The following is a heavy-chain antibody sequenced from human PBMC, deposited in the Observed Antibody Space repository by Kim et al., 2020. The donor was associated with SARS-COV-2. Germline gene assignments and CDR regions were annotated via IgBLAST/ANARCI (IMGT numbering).Heavy chain of an antibody. Sequence: SETMSLTCTVSGGSISSYYWSWIRQPPGKGLEWIGYIYYSGSTNYNPSLKSRVTISVDTSKNQFSLKLSSVTAADTAVYYCARGPMATGGYYGMDVWGQGTTVTVSS. J-gene: IGHJ6*02. CDR1: GGSISSYY. V-gene: IGHV4-59*13. CDR2: IYYSGST. CDR3: ARGPMATGGYYGMDV. D-gene: IGHD5-18*01.